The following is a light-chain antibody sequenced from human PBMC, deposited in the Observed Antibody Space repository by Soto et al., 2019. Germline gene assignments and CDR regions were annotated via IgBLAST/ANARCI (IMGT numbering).Light chain of an antibody. V-gene: IGKV1-5*01. CDR2: DAY. Sequence: LQITHSPSTLSSSLGDRVTLTFPASQSISSWLAWYQQKPGKAPKLLIYDAYSLESGVQSRFSGSGSGTEFTLTISSLQPEDFATYYCQQSYVTPWTFGQGTKVDIK. J-gene: IGKJ1*01. CDR3: QQSYVTPWT. CDR1: QSISSW.